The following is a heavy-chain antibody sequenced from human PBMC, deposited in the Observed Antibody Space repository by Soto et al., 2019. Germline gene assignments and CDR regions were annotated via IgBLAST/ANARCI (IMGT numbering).Heavy chain of an antibody. Sequence: PGGSLRLSCAASGFMFSGYAMNWVRQSPGKGLEWISFINYNSGAIYYADSVKGRFIISRDNANNSLYLQMNSLRADDTAVYYCVRGASPSSVFDRWGQGALVTVSS. V-gene: IGHV3-48*01. CDR3: VRGASPSSVFDR. CDR2: INYNSGAI. J-gene: IGHJ4*02. D-gene: IGHD6-6*01. CDR1: GFMFSGYA.